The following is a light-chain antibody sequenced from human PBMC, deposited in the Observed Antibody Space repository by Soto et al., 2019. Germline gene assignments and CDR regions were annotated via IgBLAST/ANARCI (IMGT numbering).Light chain of an antibody. Sequence: QSALTQPPSASGSPGQSITISCTGTSSDVGGYNYVSWYQQHPGKAPKLMIYDVSNRPSGVSNRFSGSRSGNTASLTTSGLQADDEADDYCSTYTSSSTYIFGTGTKVTVL. CDR3: STYTSSSTYI. CDR1: SSDVGGYNY. J-gene: IGLJ1*01. V-gene: IGLV2-14*01. CDR2: DVS.